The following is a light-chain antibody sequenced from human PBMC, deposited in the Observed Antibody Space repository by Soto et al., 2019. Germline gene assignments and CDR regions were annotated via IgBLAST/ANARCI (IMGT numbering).Light chain of an antibody. CDR1: QGISNY. CDR2: DAS. J-gene: IGKJ2*01. V-gene: IGKV1-33*01. Sequence: DIQMTQSPSSLSASVGDRVTITCQASQGISNYLNWYQQRPGKAPKLLIYDASNLETGVPSRFSGSGSGTDFTFTISSLQPEDIATHYCQQYDNLPYTSGQGTKLEIK. CDR3: QQYDNLPYT.